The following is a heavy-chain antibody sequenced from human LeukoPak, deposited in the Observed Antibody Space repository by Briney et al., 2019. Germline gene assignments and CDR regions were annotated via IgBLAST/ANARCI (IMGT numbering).Heavy chain of an antibody. V-gene: IGHV5-10-1*01. J-gene: IGHJ4*02. CDR3: ARNRYYYDFSGYYVDY. CDR1: GYSFSSYW. Sequence: GGSLKISCKGSGYSFSSYWISWVRQMPGKGLEWMGSIDPSDSYTNCSPSFQGHVTISTDKSISTAYLQWSSLRASDTAMYYCARNRYYYDFSGYYVDYWGQGTLVTVSS. CDR2: IDPSDSYT. D-gene: IGHD3-22*01.